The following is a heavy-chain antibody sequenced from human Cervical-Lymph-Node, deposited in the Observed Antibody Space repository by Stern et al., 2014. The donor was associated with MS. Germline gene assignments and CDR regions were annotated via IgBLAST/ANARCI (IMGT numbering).Heavy chain of an antibody. J-gene: IGHJ4*02. V-gene: IGHV1-69*01. D-gene: IGHD6-19*01. Sequence: QVQLGESGAELKKPGSSVQVSCTTSGGIFLSSTITWVRQVPGQGLEWMGDISTGLDSVDYAQEFQGRFTLTADDSTNTVYMELTSLQSGDTAMYYCARDGFDSGSALAFWGQGTLVTVSS. CDR2: ISTGLDSV. CDR3: ARDGFDSGSALAF. CDR1: GGIFLSST.